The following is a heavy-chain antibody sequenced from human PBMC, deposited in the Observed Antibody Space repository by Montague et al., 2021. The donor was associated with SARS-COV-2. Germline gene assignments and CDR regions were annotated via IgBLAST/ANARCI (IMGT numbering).Heavy chain of an antibody. CDR3: ARHHISTMYGYSWFDP. CDR2: VHYSGKT. V-gene: IGHV4-59*02. D-gene: IGHD1-14*01. CDR1: GVSVKNYY. Sequence: SETRSLTCTVSGVSVKNYYWSWIRQPPGKGLEWIGYVHYSGKTKFNPSLQNPISISLDASKNQFYLSLTSVTSADAAVYYCARHHISTMYGYSWFDPWGRGTLVTVSS. J-gene: IGHJ5*02.